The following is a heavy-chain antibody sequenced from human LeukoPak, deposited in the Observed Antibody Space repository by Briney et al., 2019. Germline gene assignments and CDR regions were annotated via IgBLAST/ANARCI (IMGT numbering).Heavy chain of an antibody. CDR1: GFTLGDYY. V-gene: IGHV3-11*04. J-gene: IGHJ3*02. CDR3: AKFGELDAFDI. D-gene: IGHD3-10*01. CDR2: IGRSGSPI. Sequence: GGSLRLSCAASGFTLGDYYMSWIRQTPGKGLEWISNIGRSGSPIYYADSVKGRFTISRDNAKNSLYLQMNSLRAEDTAVYYCAKFGELDAFDIWGQGTMVTVSS.